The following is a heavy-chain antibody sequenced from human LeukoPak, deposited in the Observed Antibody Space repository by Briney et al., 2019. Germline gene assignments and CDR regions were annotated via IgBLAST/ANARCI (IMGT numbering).Heavy chain of an antibody. CDR1: GYTFTAYH. Sequence: EASVKVSCKASGYTFTAYHMHWVRQAPGQGLEWMGWINPNSGGTNYAQKFQGRVTMTRDTSISTAYMELSRLRSDDTAVYYCARDVGRLVIVGATGHFDYWGQGTLVTVSS. V-gene: IGHV1-2*02. J-gene: IGHJ4*02. D-gene: IGHD1-26*01. CDR2: INPNSGGT. CDR3: ARDVGRLVIVGATGHFDY.